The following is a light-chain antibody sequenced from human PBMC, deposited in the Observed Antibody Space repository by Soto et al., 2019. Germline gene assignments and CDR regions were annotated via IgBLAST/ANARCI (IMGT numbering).Light chain of an antibody. J-gene: IGLJ2*01. CDR1: TGAVTSSYY. CDR3: LLTYGGAQV. Sequence: QAVVTQEPSLTVSPGGTVTLTCASSTGAVTSSYYPNWFQQKPGQAPRALIYSITSRHSWTPARFSGSLIGGKAALTLSDAQPEDEAEYHCLLTYGGAQVFGGGTKVTVL. CDR2: SIT. V-gene: IGLV7-43*01.